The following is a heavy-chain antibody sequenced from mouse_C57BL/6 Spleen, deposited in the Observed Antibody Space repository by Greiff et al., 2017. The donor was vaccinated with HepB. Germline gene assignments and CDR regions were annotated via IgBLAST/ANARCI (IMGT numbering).Heavy chain of an antibody. CDR1: GFTFSDYG. D-gene: IGHD4-1*01. CDR3: ARAFMGPFDY. J-gene: IGHJ2*01. CDR2: ISSGSSTI. V-gene: IGHV5-17*01. Sequence: EVHLVESGGGLVKPGGSLKLSCAASGFTFSDYGMHWVRQAPEKGLEWVAYISSGSSTIYYADTVKGRFTISRDNAKNTLFLQMTSLRSEDTAMYYCARAFMGPFDYWGQGTTLTVSS.